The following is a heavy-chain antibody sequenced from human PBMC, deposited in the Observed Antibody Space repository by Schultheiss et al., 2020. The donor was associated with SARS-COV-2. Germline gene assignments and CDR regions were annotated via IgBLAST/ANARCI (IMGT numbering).Heavy chain of an antibody. J-gene: IGHJ5*02. CDR3: ARELGPNEYNWFDP. V-gene: IGHV6-1*01. Sequence: SQTLSLTCAISGDSVSSNSAAWNWIRQSPSGGLEWLGRTYYRSKWYNDYAVSVKSRITINPDTSKNQFSLQLNSVTPEDTAVYYCARELGPNEYNWFDPWGQGTLVTVSS. CDR1: GDSVSSNSAA. CDR2: TYYRSKWYN. D-gene: IGHD1-1*01.